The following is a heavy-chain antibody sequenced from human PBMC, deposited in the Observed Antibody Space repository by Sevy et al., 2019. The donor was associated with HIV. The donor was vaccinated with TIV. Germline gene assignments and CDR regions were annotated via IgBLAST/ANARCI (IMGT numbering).Heavy chain of an antibody. Sequence: SETLSLTCTVSGASISSSGYYWGWIRQPPGKGLEWIASINYSGSTLYNPSLKSRVTISADTSKNQFSLDLNSVTAADTPIYYCAGPILSDNNGWSYYDYWGQGTVVTVSS. CDR2: INYSGST. D-gene: IGHD6-19*01. V-gene: IGHV4-39*01. CDR3: AGPILSDNNGWSYYDY. CDR1: GASISSSGYY. J-gene: IGHJ4*02.